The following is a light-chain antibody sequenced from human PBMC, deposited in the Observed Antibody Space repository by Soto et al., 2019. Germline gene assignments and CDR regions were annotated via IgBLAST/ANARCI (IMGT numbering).Light chain of an antibody. V-gene: IGKV4-1*01. CDR3: QQYYSTPWT. CDR1: QSLLYSSNNKNY. J-gene: IGKJ1*01. Sequence: DIVLTQSPDSLAVSLGERATINCKSSQSLLYSSNNKNYLAWYQQKPGQPPKVLIYWASTRESGVPDRFSGSGSGPDFTLTISSLQAEDVAVYYCQQYYSTPWTFGQGTKVEIK. CDR2: WAS.